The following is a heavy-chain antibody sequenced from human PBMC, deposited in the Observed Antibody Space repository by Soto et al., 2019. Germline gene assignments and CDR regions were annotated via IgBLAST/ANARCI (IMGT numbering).Heavy chain of an antibody. CDR1: GGSVSSANYY. V-gene: IGHV4-39*01. Sequence: PSETLSLTCTVSGGSVSSANYYWGWIRQPPGKGLEWIGSFYYSVSTYYNPSLKSRVTISVDTSKSQFSLKLSSVTAADTALYYCARHVSSSGSGPYYPLFFDSWGQGTLVTVSS. J-gene: IGHJ4*02. CDR2: FYYSVST. D-gene: IGHD3-10*01. CDR3: ARHVSSSGSGPYYPLFFDS.